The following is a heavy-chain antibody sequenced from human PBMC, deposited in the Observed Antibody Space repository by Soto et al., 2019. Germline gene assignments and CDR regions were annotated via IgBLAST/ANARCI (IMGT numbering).Heavy chain of an antibody. J-gene: IGHJ5*02. Sequence: SETLSLTCNVSGDSVSSGYWSWIRQPPGKGLEWIVFMYFGGSFNYNPSLAGRVTISVETSKNQFSMEMTSVTAADTAVYYCARSYYDSLGFTVGPWGQGTLVTVSS. D-gene: IGHD3-22*01. CDR2: MYFGGSF. V-gene: IGHV4-59*02. CDR3: ARSYYDSLGFTVGP. CDR1: GDSVSSGY.